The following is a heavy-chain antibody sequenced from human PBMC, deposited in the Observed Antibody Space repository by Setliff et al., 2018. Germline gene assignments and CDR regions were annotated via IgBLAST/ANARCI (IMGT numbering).Heavy chain of an antibody. J-gene: IGHJ4*02. CDR1: GGTFTTYY. CDR3: ARGGSPDCTTNSCRYGDYFY. V-gene: IGHV1-46*01. D-gene: IGHD4-17*01. CDR2: INSGAGST. Sequence: ASVKVSCKASGGTFTTYYIHWVRQAPGQGLEWMGIINSGAGSTSYAQKFQGGITLTRDTSTSTVYMQLNSLRSEDTAVYYCARGGSPDCTTNSCRYGDYFYWGQGTLVTVSS.